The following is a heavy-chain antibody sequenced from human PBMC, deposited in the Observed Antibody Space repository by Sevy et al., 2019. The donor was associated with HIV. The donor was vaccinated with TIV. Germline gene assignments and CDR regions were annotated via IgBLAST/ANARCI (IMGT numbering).Heavy chain of an antibody. CDR1: GITFSESL. Sequence: GGSLRLSCASSGITFSESLMSWVRQAPGKGLERVASIKQDGSQKYYVDSVKGRFSISRDNSKNSLYLQMNSLRGDDTALYYCARVFSGSAPGFDYWRQGTLVTVSS. CDR2: IKQDGSQK. V-gene: IGHV3-7*01. D-gene: IGHD6-19*01. CDR3: ARVFSGSAPGFDY. J-gene: IGHJ4*02.